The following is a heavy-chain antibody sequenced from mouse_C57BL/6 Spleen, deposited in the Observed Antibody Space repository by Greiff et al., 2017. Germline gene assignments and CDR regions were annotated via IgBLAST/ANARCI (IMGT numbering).Heavy chain of an antibody. CDR1: GYTFTSYW. CDR3: ALDWEENYYAMDY. V-gene: IGHV1-64*01. J-gene: IGHJ4*01. CDR2: IHPNSGST. D-gene: IGHD4-1*01. Sequence: QVQLQQPGAELVKPGASVKLSCKASGYTFTSYWMHWVKQRPGQGLEWIGMIHPNSGSTNYNEKFKSKATLTVDKSSSTAYMQLSSLTSEDSAVYYCALDWEENYYAMDYWGQGTSVTVSS.